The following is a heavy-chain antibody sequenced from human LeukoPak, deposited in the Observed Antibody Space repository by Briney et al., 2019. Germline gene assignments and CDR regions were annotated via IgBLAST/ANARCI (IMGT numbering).Heavy chain of an antibody. V-gene: IGHV1-2*06. CDR2: INPNSGGT. Sequence: ASVKVSCKASGYTFTGYYMHWVRQAPGQGLEWMGRINPNSGGTNYAQKFQGRVTMTRDTSISTAYMELSRLRSDDTAVYYCASPTYYYDSSGPHGASDIWGQGTMVTVSS. J-gene: IGHJ3*02. CDR1: GYTFTGYY. D-gene: IGHD3-22*01. CDR3: ASPTYYYDSSGPHGASDI.